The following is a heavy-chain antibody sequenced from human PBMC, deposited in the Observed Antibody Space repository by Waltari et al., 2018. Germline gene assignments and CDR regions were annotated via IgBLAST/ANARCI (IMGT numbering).Heavy chain of an antibody. V-gene: IGHV4-59*01. CDR3: ASSGRTGY. CDR1: GGSISSSY. Sequence: QVQLQESGPGLVKPSETLSLTCPVSGGSISSSYWSWIRQPPGKGLEWIGYIYYSGSTNYNPSLKSRVTISVDTSKNQFSLKLSSVTAADTAVYYCASSGRTGYWGQGTLVTVSS. D-gene: IGHD2-15*01. J-gene: IGHJ4*02. CDR2: IYYSGST.